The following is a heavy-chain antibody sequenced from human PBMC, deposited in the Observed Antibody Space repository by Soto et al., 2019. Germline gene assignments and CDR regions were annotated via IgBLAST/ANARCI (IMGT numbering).Heavy chain of an antibody. D-gene: IGHD6-13*01. V-gene: IGHV3-9*01. CDR2: INWNSGSI. Sequence: ALRLSCDASGFTFDGYAMHWVRQVPGKGLEWVSGINWNSGSIGYGDSVKGRFAISRDNAKNSLHLQMNSLSAEDTAFYYCVKDESINWYSGHFRHWGQGTLVTVYS. J-gene: IGHJ1*01. CDR1: GFTFDGYA. CDR3: VKDESINWYSGHFRH.